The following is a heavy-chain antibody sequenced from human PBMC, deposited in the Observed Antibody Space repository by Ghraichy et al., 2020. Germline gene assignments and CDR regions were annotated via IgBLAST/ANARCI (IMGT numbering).Heavy chain of an antibody. D-gene: IGHD3-10*02. Sequence: SETLSLTCTVSGASVSSYKWSWIRQAPGKGLEWIGYITGSTNYNPSLKSQVSITDDTSKNQISLKRSSVTAADTGVYYCARYVKTYYYYYMDVWGNGTTVTVSS. J-gene: IGHJ6*03. CDR2: ITGST. V-gene: IGHV4-59*02. CDR1: GASVSSYK. CDR3: ARYVKTYYYYYMDV.